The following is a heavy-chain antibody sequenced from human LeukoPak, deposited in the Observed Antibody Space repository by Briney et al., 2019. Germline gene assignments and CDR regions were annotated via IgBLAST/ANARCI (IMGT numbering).Heavy chain of an antibody. CDR1: GGSSSSGSYY. V-gene: IGHV4-61*02. Sequence: SETLSLTCTVSGGSSSSGSYYWSWIRQPAGKGLEWIGRIYTSGSTNYNPSLKSRVTISVDTSKNQFSLKLSSVTAADTAVNYCARSLDDYYYYYMDVWGKGTTVTVSS. J-gene: IGHJ6*03. CDR3: ARSLDDYYYYYMDV. CDR2: IYTSGST. D-gene: IGHD1-26*01.